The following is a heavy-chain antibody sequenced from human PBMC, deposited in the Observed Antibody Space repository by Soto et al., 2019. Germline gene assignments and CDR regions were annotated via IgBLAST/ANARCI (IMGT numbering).Heavy chain of an antibody. Sequence: EVQLLESGGGLIQPGGSLRLSCAASGFDVSSNYMTWVRQAPGKGLEWVSASYSGGNTYYADSVKGRFTSSRDNFQNTLYLQMNSLPAEDTAVYYCTRVYGAVSYFSDHWGQGTLVTVSS. J-gene: IGHJ5*02. CDR3: TRVYGAVSYFSDH. V-gene: IGHV3-53*01. D-gene: IGHD3-10*01. CDR1: GFDVSSNY. CDR2: SYSGGNT.